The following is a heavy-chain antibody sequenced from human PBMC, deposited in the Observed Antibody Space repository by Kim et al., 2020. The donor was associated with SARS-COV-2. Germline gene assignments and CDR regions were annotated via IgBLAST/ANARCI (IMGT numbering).Heavy chain of an antibody. V-gene: IGHV4-39*01. CDR2: IYYSGST. CDR3: ARHPGGKRYSYGLEV. D-gene: IGHD2-15*01. Sequence: SETLSLTCTVSGGSISSSSYYWGWIRQPPGKGLEWIGSIYYSGSTYYNPSLKSRVTISVDTSKNQFSLKLRPVPAAAPAVYSCARHPGGKRYSYGLEVWG. CDR1: GGSISSSSYY. J-gene: IGHJ6*01.